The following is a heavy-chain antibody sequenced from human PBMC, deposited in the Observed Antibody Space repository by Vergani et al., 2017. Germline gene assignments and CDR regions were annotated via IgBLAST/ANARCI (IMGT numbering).Heavy chain of an antibody. CDR3: AKDRSGAWDY. D-gene: IGHD5-12*01. CDR1: RFTFSTYG. Sequence: VQLVESGGGLVKPGGSLRLSCAASRFTFSTYGMHWVRQAPGKGLEWVAVISYDGSNKYYADSVKGRFTISRDNSKNTLYLQMNSLRAEDTAVYYCAKDRSGAWDYWGQGTPVTVSS. J-gene: IGHJ4*02. V-gene: IGHV3-30*18. CDR2: ISYDGSNK.